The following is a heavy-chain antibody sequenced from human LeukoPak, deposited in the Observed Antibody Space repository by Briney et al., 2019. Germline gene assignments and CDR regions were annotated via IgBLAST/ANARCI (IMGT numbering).Heavy chain of an antibody. CDR1: GGSISSYY. CDR2: IYYSGST. D-gene: IGHD3-16*02. V-gene: IGHV4-59*08. J-gene: IGHJ3*02. Sequence: SETLSLTCTVSGGSISSYYWSWIRQSPGKGLEWIGYIYYSGSTNYNPSLKSRVTISVDTSKNQFSLKLSSVTAADTAVYYCARRALGLRLGELSPDDAFDIWGQGTMVTVSS. CDR3: ARRALGLRLGELSPDDAFDI.